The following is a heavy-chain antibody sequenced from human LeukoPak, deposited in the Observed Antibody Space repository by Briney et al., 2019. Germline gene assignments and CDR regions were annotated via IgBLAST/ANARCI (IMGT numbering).Heavy chain of an antibody. J-gene: IGHJ4*02. D-gene: IGHD3-10*01. CDR1: GGSFSGYY. CDR2: INRSGST. V-gene: IGHV4-34*01. CDR3: ARQPTYYYGSGSYFGY. Sequence: NPSETLSLTCAVYGGSFSGYYWSWIRQPPGKGLEWIGEINRSGSTNYNPSLKSRVTISVDTSKNQFSLKLSSVTAADTAVYYCARQPTYYYGSGSYFGYWGQGTLVTVSS.